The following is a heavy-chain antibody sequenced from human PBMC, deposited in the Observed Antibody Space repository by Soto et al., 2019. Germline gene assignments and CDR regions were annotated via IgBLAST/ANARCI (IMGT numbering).Heavy chain of an antibody. J-gene: IGHJ6*02. CDR2: IHHSGST. CDR3: ARAPRGYGMDV. Sequence: QVQLQESGPRLVKPSGTLSLTCTVSDDSVSSNSWWSWVSQPPGKGLEWIGEIHHSGSTNYTSSLTSRVSISIDKSKNQFSLNLYSVTAAAAAVFYCARAPRGYGMDVWGQGTTVSVSS. CDR1: DDSVSSNSW. V-gene: IGHV4-4*02.